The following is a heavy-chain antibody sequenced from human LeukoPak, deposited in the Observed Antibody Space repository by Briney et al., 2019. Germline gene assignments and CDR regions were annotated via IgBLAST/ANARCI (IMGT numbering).Heavy chain of an antibody. J-gene: IGHJ6*03. D-gene: IGHD6-13*01. CDR1: GFTFSSYA. CDR3: ARAGSSPYYYYYYYMDV. CDR2: ISYDGSNK. Sequence: PGGSLRLSCAASGFTFSSYAMHWVRQAPGKGLEWVAVISYDGSNKYYADSVKGRFTISRDNSKNTLYLQMNSLRAEDTAVYYCARAGSSPYYYYYYYMDVWGKGTTVTVSS. V-gene: IGHV3-30-3*01.